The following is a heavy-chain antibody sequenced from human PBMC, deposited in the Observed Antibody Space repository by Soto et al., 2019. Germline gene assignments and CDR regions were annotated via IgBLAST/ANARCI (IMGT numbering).Heavy chain of an antibody. CDR1: GYFIGAGGYY. J-gene: IGHJ5*02. V-gene: IGHV4-31*01. D-gene: IGHD6-13*01. Sequence: QIELQESGPGLVKPSQTLSLTCFVSGYFIGAGGYYWSWIRHHPGKGLEWIGSFYSSGSIIYNLRFGNRLQTARVMGTELSTERLSSVTAARSARYYFSRMYSSKSGRFHPWGQGTQVTAYS. CDR3: SRMYSSKSGRFHP. CDR2: FYSSGSI.